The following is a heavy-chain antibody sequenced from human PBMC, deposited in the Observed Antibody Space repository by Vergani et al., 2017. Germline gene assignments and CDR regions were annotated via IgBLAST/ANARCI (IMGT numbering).Heavy chain of an antibody. V-gene: IGHV1-69*06. CDR2: IIPIFGTE. CDR1: GGTFSSYA. CDR3: ARDPSSTGVWFDP. J-gene: IGHJ5*02. D-gene: IGHD1-1*01. Sequence: QVQLVQSGAEVKKPGSSVKVSCKASGGTFSSYAISWVRQAPGQGLEWRGGIIPIFGTENYAQKFQGRVTITADKSTSTAYMELSSLRSEDTAVYYCARDPSSTGVWFDPWGQGTLVTVSS.